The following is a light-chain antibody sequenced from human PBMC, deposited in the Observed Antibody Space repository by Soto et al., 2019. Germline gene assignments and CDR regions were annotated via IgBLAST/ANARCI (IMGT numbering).Light chain of an antibody. Sequence: QSVLTQPASVSGSPGQSITISCSGTSSDVGRYNYVSWYQQHPGTAPKLMIYEVSNRPSGVSNRFSGSKSGDTASLTISGLQAEDEADYYCSSYTDSSNYVFGTGTKVTVL. V-gene: IGLV2-14*01. CDR1: SSDVGRYNY. CDR3: SSYTDSSNYV. J-gene: IGLJ1*01. CDR2: EVS.